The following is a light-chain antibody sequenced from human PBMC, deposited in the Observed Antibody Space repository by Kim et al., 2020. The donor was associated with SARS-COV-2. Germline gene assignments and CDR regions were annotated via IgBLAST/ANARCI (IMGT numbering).Light chain of an antibody. J-gene: IGKJ2*01. V-gene: IGKV1-39*01. Sequence: DIQMTQSPSSLSASVGDRVTITCRASQSISSYLNWYQQKPGKAPKRLIYAASSLQSGVPSRFSGSGSGTAFTLTISSLQPEDFATYYCQQSYSTPYTFGQGTKLEI. CDR3: QQSYSTPYT. CDR1: QSISSY. CDR2: AAS.